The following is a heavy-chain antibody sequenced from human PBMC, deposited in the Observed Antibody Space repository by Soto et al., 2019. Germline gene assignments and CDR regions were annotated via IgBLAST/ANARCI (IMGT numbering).Heavy chain of an antibody. D-gene: IGHD3-22*01. Sequence: GGSLRLSCAASGFTFSSYAMSWVRQAPGKGLEWVSAISSSGGSTYYADSVKGRFTISRDNSKNTLYLQMNSLRAEDTAVYYCAKGIYYDSSNDAFDIWGQGTMVTVSS. CDR3: AKGIYYDSSNDAFDI. V-gene: IGHV3-23*01. CDR1: GFTFSSYA. CDR2: ISSSGGST. J-gene: IGHJ3*02.